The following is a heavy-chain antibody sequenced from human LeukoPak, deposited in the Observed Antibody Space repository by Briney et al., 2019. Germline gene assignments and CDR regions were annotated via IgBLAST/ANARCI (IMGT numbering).Heavy chain of an antibody. J-gene: IGHJ3*02. D-gene: IGHD2-21*02. CDR2: IKEDGSDK. V-gene: IGHV3-7*02. Sequence: GGSLRLSCAASGFTFSSYWMSWVRQAPGKGLEWVANIKEDGSDKYYVDSVKGRFTMSRDNAKNSLYLQMNSLRGEDTAVYYCATSRGDGALDIWGQGTMVTVSS. CDR1: GFTFSSYW. CDR3: ATSRGDGALDI.